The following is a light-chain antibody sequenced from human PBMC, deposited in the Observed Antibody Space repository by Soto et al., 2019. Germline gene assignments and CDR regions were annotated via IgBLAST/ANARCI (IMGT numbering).Light chain of an antibody. V-gene: IGKV3-20*01. Sequence: EIVLTQSPGTLSLSPGERATLSCRASQSVSSSYLAWYQQKTGQAPRLLIYGASSRDTGLPDRFSGSGSGTDFTLTISRLEPEDFAVYYCQQYGSSLYTFGQGTKLEIK. J-gene: IGKJ2*01. CDR1: QSVSSSY. CDR2: GAS. CDR3: QQYGSSLYT.